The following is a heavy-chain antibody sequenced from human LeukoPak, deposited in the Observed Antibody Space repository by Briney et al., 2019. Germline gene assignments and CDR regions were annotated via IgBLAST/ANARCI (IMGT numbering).Heavy chain of an antibody. D-gene: IGHD5-24*01. J-gene: IGHJ4*02. CDR1: GYSFTTSW. Sequence: KHGESLKISCMGSGYSFTTSWIGWVRQMPGKGLEWMGIIYPSDSDTSYSPSFQGQVTISADKSISTAYLQWSSLKASDTAMYYCARQMGDDYNRYDFDYWGQGTLVTVTS. CDR3: ARQMGDDYNRYDFDY. V-gene: IGHV5-51*01. CDR2: IYPSDSDT.